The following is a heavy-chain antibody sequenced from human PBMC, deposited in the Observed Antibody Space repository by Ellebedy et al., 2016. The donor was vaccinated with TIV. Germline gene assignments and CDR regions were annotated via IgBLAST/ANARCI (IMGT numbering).Heavy chain of an antibody. D-gene: IGHD6-19*01. CDR3: ARGDRGWALDY. Sequence: GESLKISCAASGFTFSSYSMNWVRQAPGKGLEWVSSISSSSSYIYHTDSVKGRFTISRDNARNSLFLQMNSLRAEDTAVYFCARGDRGWALDYWGPGTLVTVST. V-gene: IGHV3-21*01. J-gene: IGHJ4*02. CDR1: GFTFSSYS. CDR2: ISSSSSYI.